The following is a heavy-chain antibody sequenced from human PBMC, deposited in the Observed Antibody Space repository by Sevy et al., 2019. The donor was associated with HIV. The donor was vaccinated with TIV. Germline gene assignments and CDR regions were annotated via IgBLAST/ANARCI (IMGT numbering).Heavy chain of an antibody. V-gene: IGHV3-53*01. J-gene: IGHJ3*02. CDR3: ERDWVTVKGAFDI. Sequence: GGSLRLSCAASGFTVSSNYMSWVRQAPGKGLEWVSVIYSGGSTYYADSVKGRFTISRDNSKNTLYLQMNSLRAEDTAVYYCERDWVTVKGAFDIWGQGTMVTVSS. CDR1: GFTVSSNY. CDR2: IYSGGST. D-gene: IGHD4-17*01.